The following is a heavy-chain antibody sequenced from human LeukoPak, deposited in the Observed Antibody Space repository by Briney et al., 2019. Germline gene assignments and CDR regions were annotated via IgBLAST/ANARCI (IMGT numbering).Heavy chain of an antibody. CDR1: GFTFSSYA. CDR2: ISGSGGST. J-gene: IGHJ4*02. CDR3: AKNRIDYTIDY. D-gene: IGHD2-15*01. Sequence: GGSLRLSCAASGFTFSSYAMSWVRQAPGKGLEWVSAISGSGGSTYYAAPVKGRFTISRDNSKTTLYLQMNSLRAEDTAVYYCAKNRIDYTIDYWGQGTLVTVSS. V-gene: IGHV3-23*01.